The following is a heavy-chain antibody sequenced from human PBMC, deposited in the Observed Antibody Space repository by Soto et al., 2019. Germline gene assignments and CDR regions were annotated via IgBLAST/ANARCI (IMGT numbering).Heavy chain of an antibody. J-gene: IGHJ4*02. V-gene: IGHV4-34*01. D-gene: IGHD3-10*02. Sequence: SETLSLTCAVYGGSFSGYYWTWIRQPPGKGLEWIGEITHSGSTNYNPSLKSRVTISVDTSKNQFSLNLNSVTAADTAVYYCARSSVRGWSYWGQGTLVTVAS. CDR1: GGSFSGYY. CDR3: ARSSVRGWSY. CDR2: ITHSGST.